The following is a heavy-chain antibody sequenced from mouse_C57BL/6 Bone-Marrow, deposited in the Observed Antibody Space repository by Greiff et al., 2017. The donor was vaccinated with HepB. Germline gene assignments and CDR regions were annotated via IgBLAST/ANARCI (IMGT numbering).Heavy chain of an antibody. CDR1: GYAFSSSW. D-gene: IGHD1-1*02. CDR2: IYPGDGDT. Sequence: VQLQQSGPELVKPGASVKISCKASGYAFSSSWMNWVKQRPGKGLEWIGRIYPGDGDTNYNGKFKGKATLTAGKSSSTAYMQLSSLASEDSAVYFCARWGWDYWGQGTTLTVSS. V-gene: IGHV1-82*01. CDR3: ARWGWDY. J-gene: IGHJ2*01.